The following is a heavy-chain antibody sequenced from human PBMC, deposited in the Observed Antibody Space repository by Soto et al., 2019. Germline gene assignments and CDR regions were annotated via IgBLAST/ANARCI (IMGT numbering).Heavy chain of an antibody. D-gene: IGHD3-10*01. CDR1: GFSLTTRRVA. Sequence: QITLKESGPTLVKPTQTLTLTCTFSGFSLTTRRVAVGWIRQPPGKALEWLAVIYWDDDKRHNPSLRNRLTITKDTSKNQVVLTLTNMDPVDTATYYCAHGDGSLGRDWFDPWGQGTLVTVSS. V-gene: IGHV2-5*02. J-gene: IGHJ5*02. CDR3: AHGDGSLGRDWFDP. CDR2: IYWDDDK.